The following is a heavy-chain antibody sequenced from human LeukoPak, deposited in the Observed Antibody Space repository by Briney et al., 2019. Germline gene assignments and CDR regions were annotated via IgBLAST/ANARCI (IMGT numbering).Heavy chain of an antibody. CDR3: ARGPYYYGSGSLPHYFDY. V-gene: IGHV1-18*01. D-gene: IGHD3-10*01. J-gene: IGHJ4*02. CDR1: GGTFSSYT. CDR2: ITTNNGNT. Sequence: ASVKVSLKXSGGTFSSYTISWVRQAPGQGLEWMGLITTNNGNTKYSQTLQGRITMPTDTSTSPSYMELRNLRSDETAVYYCARGPYYYGSGSLPHYFDYWGQGTLVTVSS.